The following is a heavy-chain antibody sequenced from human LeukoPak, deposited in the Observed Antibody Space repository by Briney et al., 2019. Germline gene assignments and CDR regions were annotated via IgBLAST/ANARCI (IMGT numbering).Heavy chain of an antibody. CDR3: ARDRYGGFDY. CDR2: INGDGSTT. J-gene: IGHJ4*02. V-gene: IGHV3-74*01. D-gene: IGHD5-18*01. CDR1: GFTLSSYW. Sequence: GGSLRLSCAASGFTLSSYWMHWVRQAPGKGLVWVSRINGDGSTTNYADSVKGRFTISRDNAKNTLYLQMNSLRAEDTAVYYCARDRYGGFDYWGQGTLVTVSS.